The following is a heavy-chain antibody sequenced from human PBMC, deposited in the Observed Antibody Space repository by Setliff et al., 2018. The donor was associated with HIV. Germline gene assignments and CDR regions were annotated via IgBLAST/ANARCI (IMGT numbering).Heavy chain of an antibody. CDR2: IYHSGST. V-gene: IGHV4-59*04. D-gene: IGHD3-22*01. Sequence: PSETLSLTCTVSGGSISSYFWTWIRQSPEKGLEWIASIYHSGSTYYNPSLKSRLTMSVDSSGNQFSLTLTSVTAADTAVYYCARLGDYDSSGYSWFDYWGQGTLVTVSS. J-gene: IGHJ4*02. CDR3: ARLGDYDSSGYSWFDY. CDR1: GGSISSYF.